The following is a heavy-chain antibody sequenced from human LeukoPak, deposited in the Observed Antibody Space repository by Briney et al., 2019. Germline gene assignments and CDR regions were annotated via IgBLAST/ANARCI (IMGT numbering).Heavy chain of an antibody. CDR3: AREDPTMTYDY. CDR1: GFTFSSYS. CDR2: ISSSSNYI. J-gene: IGHJ4*02. D-gene: IGHD3-3*01. V-gene: IGHV3-21*01. Sequence: GGSLRLSCAASGFTFSSYSMNWVRQAPGKGLEWVSSISSSSNYIYYADSVKGRFTISRDNAKNSVYLQMNSLRAEDTAVYYCAREDPTMTYDYWGQGTLVTVSS.